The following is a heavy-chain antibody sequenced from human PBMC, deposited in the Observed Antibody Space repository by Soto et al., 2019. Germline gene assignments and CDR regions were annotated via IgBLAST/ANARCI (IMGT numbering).Heavy chain of an antibody. J-gene: IGHJ4*02. V-gene: IGHV3-21*01. CDR1: GFTFSSYS. D-gene: IGHD6-13*01. CDR3: GRDLGYSRGFDY. CDR2: ISSSSSYI. Sequence: GSLRLSCAASGFTFSSYSMNWVRQAPGKGLEWVSSISSSSSYIYYADSVKGRFTISRDNAKNSLYLQMNSLRAEDTAVYYCGRDLGYSRGFDYWGQGTLVTVSS.